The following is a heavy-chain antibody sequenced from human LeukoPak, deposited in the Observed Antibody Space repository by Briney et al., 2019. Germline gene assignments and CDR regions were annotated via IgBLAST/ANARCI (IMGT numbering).Heavy chain of an antibody. CDR1: GYSISSGYY. CDR2: IYHSGST. D-gene: IGHD3-3*01. V-gene: IGHV4-38-2*01. Sequence: SETLSLTCAVSGYSISSGYYWGWIRQPPGKGLEWIGSIYHSGSTYYNPSLKSRVTISVDTSKNQFSLKLSSVTAADTAVYYCARGLTYYDFWSGHHPGSHYMDVWGKGTTVTVSS. J-gene: IGHJ6*03. CDR3: ARGLTYYDFWSGHHPGSHYMDV.